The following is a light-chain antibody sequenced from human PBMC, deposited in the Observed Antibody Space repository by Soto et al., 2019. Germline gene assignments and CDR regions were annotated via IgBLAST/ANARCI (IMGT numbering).Light chain of an antibody. Sequence: EIVMTQSPATLSVSPGERATLSCRASQSVSSNLAWYQQKPGQAPRLLIYGASTRATGIPARFSGIGSGTEFTLTISSLQSQDCAVYYCQHYNNWPYTFGQGTNLEIK. CDR3: QHYNNWPYT. V-gene: IGKV3-15*01. CDR1: QSVSSN. CDR2: GAS. J-gene: IGKJ2*01.